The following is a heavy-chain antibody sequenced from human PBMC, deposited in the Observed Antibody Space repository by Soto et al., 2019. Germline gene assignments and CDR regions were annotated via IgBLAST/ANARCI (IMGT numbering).Heavy chain of an antibody. Sequence: SETLSLTCTVSGGSISSYYWSWIRQPPGKGLEWIGYIYYSGSTNYNPSLKSRVTISVDTSKNQFSLKLSSVTAADTAVYYCARDRYSACYGSGGQALNWFDPWGQGTLVTVSS. CDR1: GGSISSYY. CDR3: ARDRYSACYGSGGQALNWFDP. V-gene: IGHV4-59*12. J-gene: IGHJ5*02. CDR2: IYYSGST. D-gene: IGHD3-10*01.